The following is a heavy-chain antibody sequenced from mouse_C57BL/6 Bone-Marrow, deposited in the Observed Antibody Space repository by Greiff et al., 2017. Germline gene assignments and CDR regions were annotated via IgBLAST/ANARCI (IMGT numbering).Heavy chain of an antibody. J-gene: IGHJ4*01. CDR2: IDPENGDT. V-gene: IGHV14-4*01. CDR1: GFNITDDY. Sequence: VQLQQSGAELVRPGASVKLSCTASGFNITDDYMHWVKQRPEQGLEWIGWIDPENGDTEYDSKFQGKATITADPSSNTAYLQLSSLTSDDTAVYYCTTDDLNYYAMDYWGQGTSVTVSS. CDR3: TTDDLNYYAMDY. D-gene: IGHD2-4*01.